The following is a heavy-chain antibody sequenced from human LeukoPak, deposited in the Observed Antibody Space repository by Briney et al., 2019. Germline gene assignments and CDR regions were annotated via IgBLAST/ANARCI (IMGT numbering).Heavy chain of an antibody. V-gene: IGHV5-51*01. CDR2: IYPGDSDT. J-gene: IGHJ4*02. Sequence: GESLKISCKGSGYSFTTYWIAWVRQMPGKGLEWMGIIYPGDSDTRYSPSFQGQVTISADKSISTAYLQWSSLKASDTAMYFCARQQVGATIPLDYWGQETLVSVSS. CDR1: GYSFTTYW. CDR3: ARQQVGATIPLDY. D-gene: IGHD1-26*01.